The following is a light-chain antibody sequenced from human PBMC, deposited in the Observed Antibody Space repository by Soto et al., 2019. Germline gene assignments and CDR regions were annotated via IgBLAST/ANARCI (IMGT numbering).Light chain of an antibody. J-gene: IGLJ2*01. CDR2: EVT. V-gene: IGLV2-23*02. CDR1: SSDVGTYNL. Sequence: QSVVTQPASVSGSPGQSITISCTGTSSDVGTYNLVSWYQHHPGKAPKFMIYEVTKRPSGVSNRFSGSKSGNTASLTISGLQTEDEADYYCCSYTGSGTWVFGGGTKVTVL. CDR3: CSYTGSGTWV.